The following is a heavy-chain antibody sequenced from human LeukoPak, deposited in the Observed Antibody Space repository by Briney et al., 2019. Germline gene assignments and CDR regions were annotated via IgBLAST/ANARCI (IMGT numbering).Heavy chain of an antibody. CDR2: ITPIFGAA. CDR1: GYTFTSYD. CDR3: ARNSRVASTSGLNY. D-gene: IGHD4-23*01. J-gene: IGHJ4*02. V-gene: IGHV1-69*13. Sequence: VASVKVSCKASGYTFTSYDITWVRQAPGQGLEWMGEITPIFGAANYAQTFQGRVTITADESTSTVFMELSSLRSDDTAFYYCARNSRVASTSGLNYWGQGTLVTVSS.